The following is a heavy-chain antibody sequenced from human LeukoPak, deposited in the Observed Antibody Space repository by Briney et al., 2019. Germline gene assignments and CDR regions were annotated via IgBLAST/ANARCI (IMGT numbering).Heavy chain of an antibody. CDR1: GFTFSNYA. CDR3: AKDPGLFSRGWDGDF. V-gene: IGHV3-23*01. D-gene: IGHD6-19*01. Sequence: GGSLRLSCAASGFTFSNYAISWVRQAPGKGLDWVSTIGGSGAKTFYADSVKGRFTISRDNSQNTVHLQMNALGAEDTAVYYCAKDPGLFSRGWDGDFWGQGTRVTVSS. CDR2: IGGSGAKT. J-gene: IGHJ4*02.